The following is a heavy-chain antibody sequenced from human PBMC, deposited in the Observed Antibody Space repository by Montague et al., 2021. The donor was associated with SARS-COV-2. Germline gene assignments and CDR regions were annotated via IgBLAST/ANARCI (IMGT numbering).Heavy chain of an antibody. D-gene: IGHD1-14*01. CDR3: AKKVVGPTNNWFDP. CDR1: GFTFSNYA. Sequence: SLRLSCVASGFTFSNYAMSWVRLAPGKGLEWVPIISDSGGITYYXDSXKGRFTISRDNSKNTLYLQMNSLRAEDTAVYYCAKKVVGPTNNWFDPWGQGTLVTVSS. J-gene: IGHJ5*02. V-gene: IGHV3-23*01. CDR2: ISDSGGIT.